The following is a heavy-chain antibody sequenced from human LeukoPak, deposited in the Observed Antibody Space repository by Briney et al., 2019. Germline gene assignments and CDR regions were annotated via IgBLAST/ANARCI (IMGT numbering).Heavy chain of an antibody. Sequence: GGSLRLSFATFRLTFRSHAMHWVPESPRKGAERVAFIRFDGSEKFYADPVKGRFTVYRDTSTNTLYLETNSLRGEDTAIYDCAKGGNMRTTERILEDWGPGTLVIVS. J-gene: IGHJ4*02. D-gene: IGHD4-23*01. CDR1: RLTFRSHA. CDR2: IRFDGSEK. CDR3: AKGGNMRTTERILED. V-gene: IGHV3-30*02.